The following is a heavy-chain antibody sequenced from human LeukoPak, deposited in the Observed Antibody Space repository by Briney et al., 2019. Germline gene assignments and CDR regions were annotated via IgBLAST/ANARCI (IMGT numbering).Heavy chain of an antibody. CDR1: GGSFSGYY. J-gene: IGHJ6*03. V-gene: IGHV4-34*01. D-gene: IGHD6-13*01. CDR2: INHSGST. CDR3: AREPYSSYYYYYMDV. Sequence: SETLSLTCAVYGGSFSGYYWSWIRQPPGKGLEWIGEINHSGSTNYNPSLKSRVTISVDTSKNQFSLKLSSVTAADTAVYYCAREPYSSYYYYYMDVWGKGTTVTVSS.